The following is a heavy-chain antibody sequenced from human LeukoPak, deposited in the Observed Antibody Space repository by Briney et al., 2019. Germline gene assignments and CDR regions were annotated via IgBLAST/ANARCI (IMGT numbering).Heavy chain of an antibody. J-gene: IGHJ3*02. CDR2: IATSSNDI. CDR3: ARGRSITIIRGVARSDGFDI. V-gene: IGHV3-21*01. D-gene: IGHD3-10*01. CDR1: GFTFSTYS. Sequence: GGSLRLSCAASGFTFSTYSMNWVRQAPGKGLEWVSSIATSSNDIYYADSMKGRFTISRDNAKNSVYLQMNSLRPEDTAVCYCARGRSITIIRGVARSDGFDIWGQGTTVTVS.